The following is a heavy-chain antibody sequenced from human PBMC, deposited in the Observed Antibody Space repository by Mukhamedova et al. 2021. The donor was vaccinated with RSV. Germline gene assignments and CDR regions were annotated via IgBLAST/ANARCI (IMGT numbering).Heavy chain of an antibody. V-gene: IGHV3-64D*06. D-gene: IGHD2-21*02. CDR3: VKLVAVTIRGTHMDV. Sequence: APGKGLEYVSAISSNGGSTYYADSVKGRFTISRDNSKNTLYLQMSSLRAEDTAVYYCVKLVAVTIRGTHMDVWGKGTTVTVSS. CDR2: ISSNGGST. J-gene: IGHJ6*03.